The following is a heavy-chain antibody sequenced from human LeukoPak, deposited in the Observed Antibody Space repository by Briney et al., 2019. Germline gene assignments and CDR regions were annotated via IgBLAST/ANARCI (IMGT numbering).Heavy chain of an antibody. Sequence: APVKVSCKASAYAFSSYLMHWVRQAPGQGLDWMGTIDPSGGSTDYAQKFHGRVTMTRDTSTSTVYMELSSLRSEDTAVYYCARDLGLRGVTNWFDPWGQGTLVTVSS. J-gene: IGHJ5*02. CDR2: IDPSGGST. CDR1: AYAFSSYL. CDR3: ARDLGLRGVTNWFDP. D-gene: IGHD3-10*01. V-gene: IGHV1-46*01.